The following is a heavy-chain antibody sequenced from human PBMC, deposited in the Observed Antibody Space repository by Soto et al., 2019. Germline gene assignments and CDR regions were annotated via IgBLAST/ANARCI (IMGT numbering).Heavy chain of an antibody. CDR3: ARHTCDGSYGYEDD. J-gene: IGHJ4*02. CDR1: GGSISSSSYY. D-gene: IGHD5-18*01. Sequence: QLQLQESGPGLVKPSETLSLTCSVSGGSISSSSYYWGWIRQPPGKGLEWIGSIYYSGSTYYNPSLKSRVTISLDTSKNQFSLNLSSATAVDTAVYYCARHTCDGSYGYEDDWGQGTLVTVSS. CDR2: IYYSGST. V-gene: IGHV4-39*01.